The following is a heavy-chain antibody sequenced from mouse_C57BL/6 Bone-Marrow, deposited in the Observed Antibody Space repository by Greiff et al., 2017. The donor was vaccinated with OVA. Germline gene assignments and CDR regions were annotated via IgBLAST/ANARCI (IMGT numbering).Heavy chain of an antibody. Sequence: VQLQQSVAELVRPGASVKLSCTASGYNIKNTYMHWVKQRPEQGLEWIGRIDPANGNTKYAPKFQGKATITADKSSNTAYLQLSSLTSEDTSIYYCASGDYYGSSYDYAMDYWGQGTSVTVSS. CDR2: IDPANGNT. CDR3: ASGDYYGSSYDYAMDY. J-gene: IGHJ4*01. V-gene: IGHV14-3*01. D-gene: IGHD1-1*01. CDR1: GYNIKNTY.